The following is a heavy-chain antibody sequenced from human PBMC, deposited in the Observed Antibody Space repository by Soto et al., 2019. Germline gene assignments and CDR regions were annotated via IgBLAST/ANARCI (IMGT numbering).Heavy chain of an antibody. CDR1: GFTFSSYA. J-gene: IGHJ3*02. D-gene: IGHD2-21*01. CDR2: IGGSHDNT. CDR3: ARDVAYAFDI. V-gene: IGHV3-48*02. Sequence: GGSLRLSCAASGFTFSSYAMTWVRQAPGKGLAWVSYIGGSHDNTYYEESVKGRFTISRDNAKNSLFLQMNSLRDEDTAVYYCARDVAYAFDIWGHGTMVTVSS.